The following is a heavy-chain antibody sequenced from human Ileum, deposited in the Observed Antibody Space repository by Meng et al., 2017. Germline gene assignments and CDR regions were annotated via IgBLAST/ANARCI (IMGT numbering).Heavy chain of an antibody. CDR2: IFQSGRT. V-gene: IGHV4-4*02. J-gene: IGHJ4*02. Sequence: QGQLPEAGPRLGKPSGTLSLTCAVSGTWWSWVRQPPGKGLEWIGEIFQSGRTNYNPSLKSRVTISIDKSKSQISLQLSAVTAADTAVYSCATSNDRDVYYLGYWGQGTLVTVSS. CDR1: GTW. D-gene: IGHD3-22*01. CDR3: ATSNDRDVYYLGY.